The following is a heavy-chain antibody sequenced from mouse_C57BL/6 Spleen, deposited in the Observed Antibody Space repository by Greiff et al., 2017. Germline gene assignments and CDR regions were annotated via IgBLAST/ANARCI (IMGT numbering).Heavy chain of an antibody. Sequence: QVQLQQSGPELVKPGASVKLSCKASGYTFTSYDINWVKQRPGQGLEWIGWIYPRDGSTKYNEKFKGKATLTVGTSSSTAYMELHSLTSEDSAVYFCASSESNWYFDVWGTGTTVTVSS. CDR1: GYTFTSYD. D-gene: IGHD3-1*01. CDR2: IYPRDGST. V-gene: IGHV1-85*01. J-gene: IGHJ1*03. CDR3: ASSESNWYFDV.